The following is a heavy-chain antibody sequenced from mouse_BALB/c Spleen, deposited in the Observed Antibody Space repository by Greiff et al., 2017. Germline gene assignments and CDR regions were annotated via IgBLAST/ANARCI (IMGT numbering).Heavy chain of an antibody. Sequence: EVQLQESGGGLVKPGGSLKLSCAASGFTFSSYAMSWVRQTPEKRLEWVATISSGGSYTYYPDSVKGRFTISRDNAKNTLYLQMSSLRSEDTAMYYCARPDGAMDYWGQGTSVTVSS. V-gene: IGHV5-9-3*01. J-gene: IGHJ4*01. CDR3: ARPDGAMDY. CDR2: ISSGGSYT. CDR1: GFTFSSYA.